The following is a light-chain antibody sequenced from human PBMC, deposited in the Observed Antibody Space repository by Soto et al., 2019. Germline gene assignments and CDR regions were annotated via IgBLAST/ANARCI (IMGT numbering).Light chain of an antibody. J-gene: IGKJ1*01. V-gene: IGKV3-20*01. CDR2: GAS. CDR3: QQYGSSPGT. CDR1: QSVSSSY. Sequence: EIELTQSPGTLSLSPGERATLSCRASQSVSSSYLAWYQQKPGQAPRLLIYGASSRATGIPDRFSGSGSGTDFTLTISRLEPEDSAVYYCQQYGSSPGTFGQGTKVEIK.